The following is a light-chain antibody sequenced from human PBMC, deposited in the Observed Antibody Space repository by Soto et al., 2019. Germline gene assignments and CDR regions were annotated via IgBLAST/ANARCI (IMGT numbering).Light chain of an antibody. CDR3: QQYFNWPRT. J-gene: IGKJ1*01. V-gene: IGKV3-15*01. Sequence: EIVMTQSPATLSVSPGEKATLSCRASQSVSSQLAWYQQKPGQPPRLLIYGASARATNIPARFSGSGSGTEFTLTISSLQSEDFAVYYCQQYFNWPRTFGQGAKVEIK. CDR1: QSVSSQ. CDR2: GAS.